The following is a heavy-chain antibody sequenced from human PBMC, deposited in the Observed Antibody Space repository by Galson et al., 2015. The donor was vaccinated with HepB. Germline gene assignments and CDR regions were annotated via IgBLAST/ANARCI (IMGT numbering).Heavy chain of an antibody. Sequence: SLRLSCAASGFSFSSFPMHWVRQAPGKGLEWVADISSDGNNKYYADSVKGRFIISRDNSKNTLYLQMNSLRAEDTAVYYCARDRYFYSSTSCGMDVWGQGTTVTVSS. V-gene: IGHV3-30-3*01. D-gene: IGHD2-2*01. J-gene: IGHJ6*02. CDR3: ARDRYFYSSTSCGMDV. CDR2: ISSDGNNK. CDR1: GFSFSSFP.